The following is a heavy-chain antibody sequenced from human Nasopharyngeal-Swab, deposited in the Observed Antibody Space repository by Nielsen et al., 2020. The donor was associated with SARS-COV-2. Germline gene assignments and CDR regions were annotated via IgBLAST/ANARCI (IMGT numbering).Heavy chain of an antibody. CDR1: GGSISSSSYY. V-gene: IGHV4-39*07. CDR2: IYYSGST. D-gene: IGHD3-10*01. J-gene: IGHJ6*03. CDR3: ARERGRGGIWNYYYYYMDV. Sequence: SETLSLTCTVSGGSISSSSYYWGWIRQPPGKGREWIGSIYYSGSTYYNPSLTSRVTISVDTSKNQFSLKLSSVTAADTAVYYCARERGRGGIWNYYYYYMDVWGKGTTVTVSS.